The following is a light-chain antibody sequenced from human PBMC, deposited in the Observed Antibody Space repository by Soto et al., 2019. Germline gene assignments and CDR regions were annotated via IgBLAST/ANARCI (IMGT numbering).Light chain of an antibody. V-gene: IGKV1-5*03. J-gene: IGKJ1*01. CDR1: QSISSW. Sequence: DIQMTQSPSTLSASVGDRVTITCRASQSISSWLAWYQQKPGKAPKLLIYKASSLESGVPSRFRGSGSGTEFTLTISSLQPDDFATYYCQHYNSYSTVGQGTKVEIK. CDR2: KAS. CDR3: QHYNSYST.